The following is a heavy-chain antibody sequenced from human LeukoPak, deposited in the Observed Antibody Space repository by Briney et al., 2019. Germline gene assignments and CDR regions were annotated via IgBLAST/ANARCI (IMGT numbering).Heavy chain of an antibody. Sequence: PGGSLRLSCAASGFTFSSYSMNWVRQAPGKGLEWVSSISSSSSYIYYADSVKGRFTISRDNAKNSLYLQMNSLRAEDTAVYYCARDFRGYHYDSSGYYHFDYWGQGTLVTVSS. CDR2: ISSSSSYI. D-gene: IGHD3-22*01. CDR3: ARDFRGYHYDSSGYYHFDY. V-gene: IGHV3-21*01. CDR1: GFTFSSYS. J-gene: IGHJ4*02.